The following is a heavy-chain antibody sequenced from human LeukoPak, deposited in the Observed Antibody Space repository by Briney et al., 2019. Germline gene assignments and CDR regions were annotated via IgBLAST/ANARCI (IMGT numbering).Heavy chain of an antibody. J-gene: IGHJ5*02. V-gene: IGHV3-21*01. CDR3: ARDIGEYCSSTSCYVFRWFDP. CDR1: GFTFSSYS. CDR2: ISSSSSYI. D-gene: IGHD2-2*01. Sequence: GGSLRLSCAASGFTFSSYSMNWVRQAPGKGLEWVSSISSSSSYIYYADSVKGRFTISRDNAMNSLYLQMNSQRAEDTAVYYCARDIGEYCSSTSCYVFRWFDPWGQGTLVTVSS.